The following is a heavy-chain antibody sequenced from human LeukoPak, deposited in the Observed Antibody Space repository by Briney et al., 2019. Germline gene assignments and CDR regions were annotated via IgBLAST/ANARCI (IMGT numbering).Heavy chain of an antibody. J-gene: IGHJ4*02. V-gene: IGHV4-39*07. CDR3: ARKQGGTMYDI. Sequence: SETLPLTCIVPGGSISSSNYYWAWIRQPPGKGLEWIGTFYSGGSAYYNPSLTSRVSISKDTSDNQFSLRLYSVTAADTAVYCCARKQGGTMYDIWGQGTQVTVSS. CDR1: GGSISSSNYY. CDR2: FYSGGSA. D-gene: IGHD1-7*01.